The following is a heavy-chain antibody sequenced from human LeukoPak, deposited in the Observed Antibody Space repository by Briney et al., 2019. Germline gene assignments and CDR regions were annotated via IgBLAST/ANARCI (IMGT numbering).Heavy chain of an antibody. J-gene: IGHJ5*02. CDR1: GYTFTGYY. Sequence: ASVKVSCKASGYTFTGYYMHWVRQAPGQGLEWMGWINPNSGGTNYAQKFQGRVTMTRDTSISTAYMELSRLRSDDTAVYYCARTLDRTYYDFCSGYNRATYNWFDPWGQGTLVTVSS. V-gene: IGHV1-2*02. CDR3: ARTLDRTYYDFCSGYNRATYNWFDP. D-gene: IGHD3-3*01. CDR2: INPNSGGT.